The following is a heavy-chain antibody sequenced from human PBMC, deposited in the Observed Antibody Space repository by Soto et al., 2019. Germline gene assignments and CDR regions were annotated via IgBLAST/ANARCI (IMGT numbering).Heavy chain of an antibody. CDR1: GDSVSSNSAA. V-gene: IGHV6-1*01. D-gene: IGHD6-6*01. CDR3: ARIHSSSSSDMDV. J-gene: IGHJ6*02. CDR2: TYYRSKWYS. Sequence: SQTLSLTCVISGDSVSSNSAAWNWIRQSPSRGLEWLGRTYYRSKWYSNYAVSVKSQITINPDTSKNQFSLQLNSVTPEDTAVYYCARIHSSSSSDMDVWGQGATVTVSS.